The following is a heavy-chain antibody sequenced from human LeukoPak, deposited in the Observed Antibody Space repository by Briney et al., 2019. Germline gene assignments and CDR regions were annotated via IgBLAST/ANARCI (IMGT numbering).Heavy chain of an antibody. V-gene: IGHV3-48*03. J-gene: IGHJ6*03. D-gene: IGHD6-13*01. CDR1: GFTFSSYE. CDR3: ARGSSSPWFKWHYYYYYMDV. CDR2: ISSSGSTI. Sequence: KPGGSLRLSCAASGFTFSSYEMNWVRQAPGKGLEWVSYISSSGSTIYYADSVKGRFTISRDNAKNSLYLQMNSLRAEDTAVYYCARGSSSPWFKWHYYYYYMDVWGKGTTVTVSS.